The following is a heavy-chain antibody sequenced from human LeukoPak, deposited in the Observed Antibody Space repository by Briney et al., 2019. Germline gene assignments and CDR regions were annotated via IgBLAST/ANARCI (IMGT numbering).Heavy chain of an antibody. V-gene: IGHV4-39*07. J-gene: IGHJ4*02. CDR1: GGSISSGGYY. CDR2: INHSGST. D-gene: IGHD2-2*01. Sequence: SETLSLTCTVSGGSISSGGYYWSWIRQPPGKGLEWIGEINHSGSTNYNPSLKSRVTISVDTSKNQFSLKLSSVTAADTAVYYCAVVPAATTYYFDYWGQGTLVTVSS. CDR3: AVVPAATTYYFDY.